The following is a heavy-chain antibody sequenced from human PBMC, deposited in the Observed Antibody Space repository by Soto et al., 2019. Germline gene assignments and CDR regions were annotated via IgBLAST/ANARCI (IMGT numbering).Heavy chain of an antibody. J-gene: IGHJ6*02. D-gene: IGHD3-10*01. CDR1: GFTFSDYD. V-gene: IGHV3-11*06. CDR3: ARGGSTVRSYYYGMDV. CDR2: ISSSSSYT. Sequence: GGSLRLSCAASGFTFSDYDMSWIRQAPGKGLEWVSYISSSSSYTTYADSVKGRFTISRDNAKNSLYLQMNSLRAEDTAVYYCARGGSTVRSYYYGMDVWGQGTTVTVSS.